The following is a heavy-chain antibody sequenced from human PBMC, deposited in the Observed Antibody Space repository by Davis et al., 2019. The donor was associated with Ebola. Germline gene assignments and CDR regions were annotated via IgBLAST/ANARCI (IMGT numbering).Heavy chain of an antibody. V-gene: IGHV1-24*01. CDR2: FDPEDGET. J-gene: IGHJ6*04. Sequence: ASVKVSCKVSGYTLTELSMHWVRQAPGKGLEWMGGFDPEDGETIYAQKFQGRVTMTEDTSTDTAYMELSSLRSEDTAVYYCARGAPRYYYDSSGPPFVWGKGTTVTVSS. CDR1: GYTLTELS. D-gene: IGHD3-22*01. CDR3: ARGAPRYYYDSSGPPFV.